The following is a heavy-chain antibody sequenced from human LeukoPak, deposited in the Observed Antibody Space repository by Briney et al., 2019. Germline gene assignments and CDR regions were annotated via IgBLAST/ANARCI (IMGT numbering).Heavy chain of an antibody. Sequence: SETLSLTCTVSGGSISSYYWSWIRQPPGKGLEWIGYIYYRGSTNYNPSLKSRVTIGVDTSKNQFSLKLSAVTAADPAVYYCGGELPVYYDSSGTTGGGDAFDIWGQGTMVTVSS. D-gene: IGHD3-22*01. CDR3: GGELPVYYDSSGTTGGGDAFDI. J-gene: IGHJ3*02. V-gene: IGHV4-59*01. CDR2: IYYRGST. CDR1: GGSISSYY.